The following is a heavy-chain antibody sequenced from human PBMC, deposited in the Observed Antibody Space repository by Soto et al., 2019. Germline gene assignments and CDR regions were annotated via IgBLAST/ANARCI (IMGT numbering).Heavy chain of an antibody. Sequence: PGGSLRLSCAASGFTFSSYWMHWVRQAPGKGLVWVSRINSDGSSTSYADSVKGRFTISRDNAKNTLYLQMNSLRAEDTAVYYCASLPRVPTRTSRYYYYYGMDVWGQGTTVTVSS. CDR2: INSDGSST. CDR1: GFTFSSYW. J-gene: IGHJ6*02. V-gene: IGHV3-74*01. CDR3: ASLPRVPTRTSRYYYYYGMDV.